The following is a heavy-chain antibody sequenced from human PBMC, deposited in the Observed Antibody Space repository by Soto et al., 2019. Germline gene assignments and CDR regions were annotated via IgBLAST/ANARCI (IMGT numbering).Heavy chain of an antibody. V-gene: IGHV1-69*02. CDR2: IIPMLTVT. CDR3: SIGSWSAETFDV. J-gene: IGHJ3*01. CDR1: RGTFSTYT. Sequence: QVHLEQSGAEVKKPGSSVKVSCKAARGTFSTYTLIWVRQAPGQGLEWMGRIIPMLTVTNSAQKFQGRVTLTADKSTSTAFMELTSLTSDDTAVYYCSIGSWSAETFDVWGQGIMVTVSS. D-gene: IGHD2-2*01.